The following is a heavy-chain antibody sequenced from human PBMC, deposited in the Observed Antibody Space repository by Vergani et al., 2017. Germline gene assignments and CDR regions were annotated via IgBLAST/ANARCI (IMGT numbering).Heavy chain of an antibody. D-gene: IGHD6-25*01. Sequence: QVQLVQSGAEVKKPGASVKVSCKASGYTFTNYYIHWVRQAPGQGLEWMGIINPSGGSTSYAQKFQGRVTMTRDTSTSTVYMELSSLRAEDTAVYYCARWLTAANYVDDWGQGTLVTVSS. CDR3: ARWLTAANYVDD. CDR1: GYTFTNYY. J-gene: IGHJ4*02. V-gene: IGHV1-46*01. CDR2: INPSGGST.